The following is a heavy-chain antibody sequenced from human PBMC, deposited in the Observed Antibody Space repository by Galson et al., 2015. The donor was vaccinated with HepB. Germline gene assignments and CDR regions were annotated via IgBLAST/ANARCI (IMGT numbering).Heavy chain of an antibody. CDR2: IKQDGSEK. J-gene: IGHJ1*01. CDR3: ARDLAAAGTGATTFQH. D-gene: IGHD6-13*01. V-gene: IGHV3-7*03. Sequence: SLRLSCAASGFTFSSYWMSWVRQAPGKGLEWVANIKQDGSEKYYVDSVKGRFTISRDNAKNSLYLQMNSLRAEDTAVYYCARDLAAAGTGATTFQHWGQGTLVTVSS. CDR1: GFTFSSYW.